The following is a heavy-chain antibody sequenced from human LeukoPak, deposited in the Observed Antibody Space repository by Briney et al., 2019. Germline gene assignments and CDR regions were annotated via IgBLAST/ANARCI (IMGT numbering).Heavy chain of an antibody. Sequence: GGSLRLSCAASGFTFSIYAMQGVRRARGKGGEGVAVISYDGSKKYYADCVKGRFTISRDNSKNTLYLQMNSLRAEDTAVYYCARGPWGVSSGYYGYFDYWGQGTLVTVSS. CDR1: GFTFSIYA. D-gene: IGHD3-22*01. CDR2: ISYDGSKK. V-gene: IGHV3-30-3*01. J-gene: IGHJ4*02. CDR3: ARGPWGVSSGYYGYFDY.